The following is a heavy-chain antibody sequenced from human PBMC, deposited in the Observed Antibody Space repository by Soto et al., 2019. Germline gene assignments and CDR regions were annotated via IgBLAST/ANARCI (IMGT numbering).Heavy chain of an antibody. CDR2: ISYDGSNK. D-gene: IGHD6-6*01. J-gene: IGHJ4*02. CDR3: AKDHGSSSAPVNFDY. CDR1: GFTFSSYG. V-gene: IGHV3-30*18. Sequence: QVQLVESGGGVVQPGRSLRLSCAASGFTFSSYGMHWVRQAPGKGLEWVAVISYDGSNKYYADSVKGQFTISRDNSKNTLYLQMNSLRAEDTAVYYCAKDHGSSSAPVNFDYWGQGTLVTVSS.